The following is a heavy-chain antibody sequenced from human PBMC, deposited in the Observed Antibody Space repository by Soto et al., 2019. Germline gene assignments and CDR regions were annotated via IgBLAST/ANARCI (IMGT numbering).Heavy chain of an antibody. D-gene: IGHD3-10*01. J-gene: IGHJ4*02. V-gene: IGHV3-30*18. CDR1: GFTFSSYG. Sequence: HPGGSLRLSCAASGFTFSSYGMHWVRQAPGKGLEWVAVISYDGSNKYYADSVKGRFTISRDNSKNTLYLQMNSLRAEDTAVYYCAKAPLWFGELFQYYFDYWGQGTLVTVSS. CDR2: ISYDGSNK. CDR3: AKAPLWFGELFQYYFDY.